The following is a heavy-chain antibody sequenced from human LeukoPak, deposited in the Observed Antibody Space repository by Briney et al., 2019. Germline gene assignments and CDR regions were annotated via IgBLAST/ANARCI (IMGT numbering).Heavy chain of an antibody. Sequence: PSETLSLTCTVSGGSISSYYWSWIRQPPGKGLEWIGYIYYSGSTNYNPSLKSRVTISVDTSKNQFSLKLSSVTAADTAVYYCARGTGGVGATTSTFDYWGQGTLVTVSS. V-gene: IGHV4-59*01. J-gene: IGHJ4*02. CDR1: GGSISSYY. D-gene: IGHD1-26*01. CDR3: ARGTGGVGATTSTFDY. CDR2: IYYSGST.